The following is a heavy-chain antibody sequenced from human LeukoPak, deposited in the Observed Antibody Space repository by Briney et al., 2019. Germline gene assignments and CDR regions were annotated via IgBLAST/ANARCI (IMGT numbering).Heavy chain of an antibody. Sequence: SETLSLTCTVSGGSISSSSYYWGWIRQPPGKGLEWIGSIYYSGNTNYNPSLKSRVTISVDTSKNQFSLKLSSVTAADTAVYYCAGHSNGGDCSGGSCYVFDYWGQGTLVTASS. V-gene: IGHV4-39*01. J-gene: IGHJ4*02. CDR2: IYYSGNT. D-gene: IGHD2-15*01. CDR1: GGSISSSSYY. CDR3: AGHSNGGDCSGGSCYVFDY.